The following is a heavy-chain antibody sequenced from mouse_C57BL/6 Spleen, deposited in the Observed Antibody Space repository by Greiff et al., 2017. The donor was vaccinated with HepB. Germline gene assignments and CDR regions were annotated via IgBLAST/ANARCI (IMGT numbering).Heavy chain of an antibody. J-gene: IGHJ2*01. CDR2: ISDGGSYT. CDR3: ARDGRYDGFDY. CDR1: GFTFSSYA. V-gene: IGHV5-4*01. D-gene: IGHD2-3*01. Sequence: EVQVVESGGGLVKPGGSLKLSCAASGFTFSSYAMSWVRQTPEKRLEWVATISDGGSYTYYPDNVKGRFTISRDTAKNNLYLQMSHLKSEDTAMYYCARDGRYDGFDYWGQGTTLTVSS.